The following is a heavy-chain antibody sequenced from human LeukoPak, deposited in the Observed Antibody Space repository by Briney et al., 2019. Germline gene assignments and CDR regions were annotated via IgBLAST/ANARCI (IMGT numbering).Heavy chain of an antibody. V-gene: IGHV3-33*01. CDR3: ARKIFGSGSYPDY. Sequence: PGRSLRLSCEASGFAFNTYAMHWVRQAPGKGLEWVTLIWHDGSHKFYIDSVRGRFTISRDNSKNTVYLQMNGMRAEDTAVYYCARKIFGSGSYPDYWGQGTLVAVSS. J-gene: IGHJ4*02. CDR1: GFAFNTYA. D-gene: IGHD3-10*01. CDR2: IWHDGSHK.